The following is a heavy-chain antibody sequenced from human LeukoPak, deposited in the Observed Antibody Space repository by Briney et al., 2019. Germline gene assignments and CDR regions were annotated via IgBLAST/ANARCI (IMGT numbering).Heavy chain of an antibody. CDR3: ARAYSGYDFFDY. V-gene: IGHV1-69*13. CDR2: ITPIFGTA. D-gene: IGHD5-12*01. CDR1: GGTFSRYA. J-gene: IGHJ4*02. Sequence: SVKVSCKASGGTFSRYAISWVRQAPGQGLEWMGGITPIFGTANYAQKFQGRVTITADESTSTAYMEVSSLRSEDTAVYYCARAYSGYDFFDYWGQGSLVTVSS.